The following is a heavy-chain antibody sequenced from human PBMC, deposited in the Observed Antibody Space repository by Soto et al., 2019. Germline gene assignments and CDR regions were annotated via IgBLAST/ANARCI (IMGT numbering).Heavy chain of an antibody. D-gene: IGHD3-3*01. CDR2: INPSGGST. V-gene: IGHV1-46*01. CDR1: GYTFTSYY. Sequence: ASVKGSCKAAGYTFTSYYMHWVRQAPEQGLEWMGIINPSGGSTSYAQKFQGRVTMTRDTSTSTVYMELSSLRSEDTAVYYCARDRYDFWSGPSNYYGMDVWGQGTTVTVSS. CDR3: ARDRYDFWSGPSNYYGMDV. J-gene: IGHJ6*02.